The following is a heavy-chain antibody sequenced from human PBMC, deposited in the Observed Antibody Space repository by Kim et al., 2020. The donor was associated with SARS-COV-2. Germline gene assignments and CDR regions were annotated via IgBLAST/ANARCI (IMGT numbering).Heavy chain of an antibody. CDR2: IYYSGST. J-gene: IGHJ4*02. V-gene: IGHV4-39*01. D-gene: IGHD3-22*01. CDR1: GGSISSSSYY. CDR3: ASHGGDSSGYYYANSPRRFDY. Sequence: SETLSLTCTVSGGSISSSSYYWGWIRQPPGKGLEWIGSIYYSGSTYYNPSLKSRVTISVDTSKNQFSLKLSSVTAADTAVYYCASHGGDSSGYYYANSPRRFDYWGQGTLVTVSS.